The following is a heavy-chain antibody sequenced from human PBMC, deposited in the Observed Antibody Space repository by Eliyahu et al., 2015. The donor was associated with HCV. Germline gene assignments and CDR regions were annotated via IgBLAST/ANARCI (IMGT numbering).Heavy chain of an antibody. CDR1: GFXFSDXF. D-gene: IGHD3-3*01. V-gene: IGHV3-23*04. CDR3: AKSMTIFGGFDP. CDR2: XNFSGVRT. Sequence: EGQLVXSGGGLVKPGGSLTLSXXAXGFXFSDXFMPWSRQAPGKGLGWVSVXNFSGVRTYYADSVKGRFVISRDNSKSTLFLQMSSLRVEDTAVYYCAKSMTIFGGFDPWGQGTLVTVSS. J-gene: IGHJ5*02.